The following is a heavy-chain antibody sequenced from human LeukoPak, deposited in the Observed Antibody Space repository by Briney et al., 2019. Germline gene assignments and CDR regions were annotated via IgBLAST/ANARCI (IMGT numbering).Heavy chain of an antibody. Sequence: GRSLRLSCAASGFTFSSYGMHWVRQAPGKGLEWVAVISYDGSNKYYADSVKGRFTISRDNSKNTLYLQMNSLRAEDTAVYYCARGGIEILFDYWGQGTLVTVSS. V-gene: IGHV3-30*03. CDR3: ARGGIEILFDY. CDR2: ISYDGSNK. D-gene: IGHD3-10*01. CDR1: GFTFSSYG. J-gene: IGHJ4*02.